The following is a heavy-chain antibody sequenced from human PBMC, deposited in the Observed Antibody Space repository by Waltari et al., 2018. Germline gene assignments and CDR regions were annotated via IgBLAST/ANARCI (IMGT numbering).Heavy chain of an antibody. CDR2: INPNSGGA. D-gene: IGHD4-17*01. CDR1: GYTFTDFS. V-gene: IGHV1-2*02. CDR3: ARDYGVNTFLRSFFVF. J-gene: IGHJ4*02. Sequence: QVQLVQSGAEVKKPGASVKVSCKASGYTFTDFSIHWVRQAPGQGLEWVGWINPNSGGANFAQKFQGRVTMTRDTSLSTAYMELSSLRSDDTAIYYCARDYGVNTFLRSFFVFWGRGTLVTVSS.